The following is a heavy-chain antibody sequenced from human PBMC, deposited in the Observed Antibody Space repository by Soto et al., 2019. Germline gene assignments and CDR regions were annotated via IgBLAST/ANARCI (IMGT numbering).Heavy chain of an antibody. CDR1: GFTFSTYG. CDR3: ARDLGAFNYVSAYFDY. J-gene: IGHJ4*02. D-gene: IGHD3-10*01. CDR2: IWYDGSNQ. V-gene: IGHV3-33*01. Sequence: QVQLVESGGGVVRPGRSLRLSCAPSGFTFSTYGMHWVRQAPGKGLEWVAVIWYDGSNQYYADSVKGRFTISRDNSKNMLYLQMSSLTAEDTAVYYCARDLGAFNYVSAYFDYWGQGTPVTVSS.